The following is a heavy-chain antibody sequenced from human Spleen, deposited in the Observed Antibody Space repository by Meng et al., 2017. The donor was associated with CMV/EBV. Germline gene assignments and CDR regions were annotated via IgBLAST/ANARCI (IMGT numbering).Heavy chain of an antibody. CDR1: GYTFTSYY. J-gene: IGHJ4*02. CDR2: INPSGGST. Sequence: ASVKVSCKASGYTFTSYYMHWVRQAPGQGLEWMGIINPSGGSTSYAQKFQGRVTMTRDTSISTAYMELSRLRSDDTAVYYCARVVDGDYLFDYWGQGTLVTVSS. CDR3: ARVVDGDYLFDY. V-gene: IGHV1-46*01. D-gene: IGHD4-17*01.